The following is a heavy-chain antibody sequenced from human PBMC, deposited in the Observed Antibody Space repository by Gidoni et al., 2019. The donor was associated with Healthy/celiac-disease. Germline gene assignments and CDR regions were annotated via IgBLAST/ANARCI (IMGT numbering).Heavy chain of an antibody. D-gene: IGHD3-9*01. Sequence: QVQLVQSGAEVKKPGASVKVSFKASGYTFTSSRISWVRQAPGQGLEWMGWISAYNGNTNYAQKLQGRVTMTTDTSTSTAYMELRSLRSDDTAVYYCARDKPDMADYYYYGMDVWGQGTTVTVSS. V-gene: IGHV1-18*01. CDR1: GYTFTSSR. CDR2: ISAYNGNT. J-gene: IGHJ6*02. CDR3: ARDKPDMADYYYYGMDV.